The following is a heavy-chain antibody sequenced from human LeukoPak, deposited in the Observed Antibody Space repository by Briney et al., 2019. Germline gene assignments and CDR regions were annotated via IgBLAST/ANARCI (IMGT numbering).Heavy chain of an antibody. CDR2: INPNSGGT. V-gene: IGHV1-2*02. J-gene: IGHJ4*02. D-gene: IGHD1-7*01. CDR3: ARDRNWNYAIDY. Sequence: ASVKVSCKASGYTFTGYYMHWVRQAPGQGLEWMGWINPNSGGTNYAQKFQGRVTMTRDTSISTAYMELSRLRSDDTAVHYCARDRNWNYAIDYWGQGTLVTVSS. CDR1: GYTFTGYY.